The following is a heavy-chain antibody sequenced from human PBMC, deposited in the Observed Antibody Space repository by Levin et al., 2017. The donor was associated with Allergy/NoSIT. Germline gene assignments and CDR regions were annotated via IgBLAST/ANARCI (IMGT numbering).Heavy chain of an antibody. CDR2: IYYSGST. V-gene: IGHV4-61*01. Sequence: SQTLSLTCTVSGGSVSSGSYYWSWIRQPPGKGLEWIGYIYYSGSTNYNPSLKSRVTISVDTSKNQFSLKLSSVTAADTAVYYCARGRERWLQTFDYWGQGTLVTVSS. J-gene: IGHJ4*02. D-gene: IGHD5-24*01. CDR1: GGSVSSGSYY. CDR3: ARGRERWLQTFDY.